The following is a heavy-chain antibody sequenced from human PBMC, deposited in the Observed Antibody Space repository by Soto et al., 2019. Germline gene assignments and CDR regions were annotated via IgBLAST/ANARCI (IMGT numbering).Heavy chain of an antibody. J-gene: IGHJ4*02. CDR1: GFTLSNYW. Sequence: VGSLRLSCAASGFTLSNYWMTWVRQAPGKGLEWVANINKDGSQKNYVDSVKGRFTIARDNGQNSLSLQINSLRAEDTAVYYCAKSSKGGSSWYFPLDYWGQGTLVTVSS. CDR3: AKSSKGGSSWYFPLDY. CDR2: INKDGSQK. D-gene: IGHD6-13*01. V-gene: IGHV3-7*03.